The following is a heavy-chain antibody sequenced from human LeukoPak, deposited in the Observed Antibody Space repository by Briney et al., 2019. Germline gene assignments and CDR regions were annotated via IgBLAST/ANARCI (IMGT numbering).Heavy chain of an antibody. V-gene: IGHV3-30*03. CDR2: ISYDGSNK. CDR1: GFTFSSYG. D-gene: IGHD3-16*02. Sequence: PGGSLRLSCAASGFTFSSYGMHWVRQAPGKGLEWVAVISYDGSNKYYADSVKGRFTISRDNAKNSLYLQMNSLRAEDTAVYYCARALRLGELSYPWGQGTLVTVSS. CDR3: ARALRLGELSYP. J-gene: IGHJ5*02.